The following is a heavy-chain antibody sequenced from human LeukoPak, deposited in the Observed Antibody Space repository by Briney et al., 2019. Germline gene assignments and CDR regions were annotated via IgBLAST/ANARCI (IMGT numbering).Heavy chain of an antibody. CDR1: GCTFSSYS. J-gene: IGHJ4*02. Sequence: PGGSLRLSCAASGCTFSSYSMNWVRQAPGKGLEWVSSISSTSSYIYYADSVKGRFTISRDNAKNSLYLQMNSLRAEDTAVYYCATILAAAGTPFDYWGQGTLVTVSS. CDR2: ISSTSSYI. V-gene: IGHV3-21*01. CDR3: ATILAAAGTPFDY. D-gene: IGHD6-13*01.